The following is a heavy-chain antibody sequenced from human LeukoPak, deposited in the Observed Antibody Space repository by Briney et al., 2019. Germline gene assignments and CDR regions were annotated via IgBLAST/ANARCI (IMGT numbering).Heavy chain of an antibody. CDR1: GFTFSSYA. CDR3: ASCIAAAWRGYYYYYYMDV. V-gene: IGHV3-23*01. Sequence: PGGSLRLSCAASGFTFSSYAMSSVRQAPGKGLEWVSAISGSGGSTYYADSVKGRFTISRDNSKNTLYLQMNSLRAEDTAVYYCASCIAAAWRGYYYYYYMDVWGKGTTVTVSS. D-gene: IGHD6-13*01. CDR2: ISGSGGST. J-gene: IGHJ6*03.